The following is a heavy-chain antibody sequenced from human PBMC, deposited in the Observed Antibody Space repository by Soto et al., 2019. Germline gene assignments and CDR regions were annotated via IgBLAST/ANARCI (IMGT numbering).Heavy chain of an antibody. CDR3: AGRFPGFDAFDI. CDR2: IYTSGST. V-gene: IGHV4-4*07. Sequence: QVQLQESGPGLVKPSETLSLTCTVSGGSISSYYWSWIRQPAGKGLEWIGRIYTSGSTNYNPSLKGRITLARGHVQNPFPLKLGSVTAADTGVYYRAGRFPGFDAFDIWGQGKMVTVSS. CDR1: GGSISSYY. D-gene: IGHD3-10*01. J-gene: IGHJ3*02.